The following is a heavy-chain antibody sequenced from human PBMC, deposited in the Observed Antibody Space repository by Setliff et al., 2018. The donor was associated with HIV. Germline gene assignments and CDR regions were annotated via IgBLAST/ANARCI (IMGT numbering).Heavy chain of an antibody. CDR2: IFHTGST. Sequence: SETLSLTCGVSVYSISSGYYWGWIRQPPGKGLEWIASIFHTGSTYYNPSLKSRASISADPSNNHFSLNLSSVTAADTAVYYCARHTVENYDVLTGDHPLGGFDYWGQGILVTVSS. CDR3: ARHTVENYDVLTGDHPLGGFDY. V-gene: IGHV4-38-2*01. D-gene: IGHD3-9*01. CDR1: VYSISSGYY. J-gene: IGHJ4*02.